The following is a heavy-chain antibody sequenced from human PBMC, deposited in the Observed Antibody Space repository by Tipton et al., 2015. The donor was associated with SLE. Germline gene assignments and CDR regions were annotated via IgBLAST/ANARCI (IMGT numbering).Heavy chain of an antibody. Sequence: SLRLSCAASGSTFSSYSMSWVRQAPGKGLEWVSGINWNGGSTGYADSVKGRFTISRDNAKNSLYLQMNSLRAEDTALYHCARGNMNWFDPWGQGTLVTVSS. V-gene: IGHV3-20*01. CDR2: INWNGGST. J-gene: IGHJ5*02. CDR1: GSTFSSYS. D-gene: IGHD2/OR15-2a*01. CDR3: ARGNMNWFDP.